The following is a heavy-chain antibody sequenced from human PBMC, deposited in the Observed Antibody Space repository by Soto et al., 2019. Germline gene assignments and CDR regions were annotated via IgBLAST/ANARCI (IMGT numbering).Heavy chain of an antibody. CDR2: IYYSGST. Sequence: TLCLRKXVAGGSIGDLGDCCIWNHQHPGKGLEWIGYIYYSGSTYYNPSLKSRVTISVDTSKNQFSLKLSSVTAADTAVYYCARGNAFWSGYYNWFDPWGQGTLVTVSS. V-gene: IGHV4-31*02. CDR3: ARGNAFWSGYYNWFDP. D-gene: IGHD3-3*01. CDR1: GGSIGDLGDC. J-gene: IGHJ5*02.